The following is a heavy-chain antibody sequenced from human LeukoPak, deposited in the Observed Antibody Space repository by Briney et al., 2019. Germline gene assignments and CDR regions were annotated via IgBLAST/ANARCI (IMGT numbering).Heavy chain of an antibody. CDR1: GFSFTTYG. Sequence: PGGSLRLSCATSGFSFTTYGFHWVRQAPGKGLEWVSYISSSGSTIYYADSVKGRFTISRDNAKNSLCLQMNSLRAEDTAVYYCASIAVTTSYYYYGMDVWGQGTTVTVSS. D-gene: IGHD4-17*01. J-gene: IGHJ6*02. CDR3: ASIAVTTSYYYYGMDV. CDR2: ISSSGSTI. V-gene: IGHV3-48*04.